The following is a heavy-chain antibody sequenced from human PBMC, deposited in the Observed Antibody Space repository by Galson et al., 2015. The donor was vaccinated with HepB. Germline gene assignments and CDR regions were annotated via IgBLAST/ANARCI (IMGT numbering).Heavy chain of an antibody. CDR1: GGSISSSSYY. V-gene: IGHV4-39*01. Sequence: SETLSLTCTVSGGSISSSSYYWGWIRQPPGKGLEWIGSIYYNGSTYYNPSLKSRVTISVDTSKNQFSLKLSSVTAADTAVYYCARHGDPWLLKVAGTEDDAFDIWGQGTMVTVSS. D-gene: IGHD6-19*01. CDR2: IYYNGST. CDR3: ARHGDPWLLKVAGTEDDAFDI. J-gene: IGHJ3*02.